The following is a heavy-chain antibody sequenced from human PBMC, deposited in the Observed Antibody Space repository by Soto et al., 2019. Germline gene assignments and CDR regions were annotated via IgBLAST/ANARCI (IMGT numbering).Heavy chain of an antibody. CDR2: ISAYNGNT. V-gene: IGHV1-18*04. Sequence: ASVKVSCKASGYTFTSYGISWVRQAPGQGLEWMGWISAYNGNTNYAQKLQGRVTMTTDTSTNTAYMELRSLRSDDTAVYYCARDGSSWYYYYYGMDVWGQGTTVTVSS. CDR1: GYTFTSYG. D-gene: IGHD6-13*01. J-gene: IGHJ6*02. CDR3: ARDGSSWYYYYYGMDV.